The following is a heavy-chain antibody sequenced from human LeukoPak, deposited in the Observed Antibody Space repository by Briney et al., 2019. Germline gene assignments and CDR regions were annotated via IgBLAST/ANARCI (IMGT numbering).Heavy chain of an antibody. V-gene: IGHV3-74*01. J-gene: IGHJ4*02. CDR1: GFTLGNYW. D-gene: IGHD1-7*01. Sequence: GGSLRLSCAASGFTLGNYWMHWVRQAPGKGLVWVSRINSDVSSTSYADSVKGRFTISRDNAKNTLYLQMNSLRAEDTAVYYCSREGSATSFDYWGQGTLVTVSS. CDR2: INSDVSST. CDR3: SREGSATSFDY.